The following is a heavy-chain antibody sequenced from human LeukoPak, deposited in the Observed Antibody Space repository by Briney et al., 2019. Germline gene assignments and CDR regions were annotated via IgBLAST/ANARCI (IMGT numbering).Heavy chain of an antibody. CDR1: GCTIGSSTYH. J-gene: IGHJ4*02. D-gene: IGHD3-10*01. V-gene: IGHV4-39*01. CDR2: IYYSGDT. Sequence: SETLSLTCSVSGCTIGSSTYHWDCIRQSPGKGLESIGGIYYSGDTSYKPSLKSRLTISGDTSKNQFSLRLSSVTAADTAVYYCARTISIRSDTWGDIKYFDYWGQGTLVTVSS. CDR3: ARTISIRSDTWGDIKYFDY.